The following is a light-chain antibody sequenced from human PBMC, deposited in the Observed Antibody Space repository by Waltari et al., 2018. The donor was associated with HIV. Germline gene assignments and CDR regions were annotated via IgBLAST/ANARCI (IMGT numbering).Light chain of an antibody. V-gene: IGLV1-44*01. J-gene: IGLJ3*02. CDR2: SNN. Sequence: QSVLTQPPSASGTPGQRVTISCSGSRSHIGSNTVSWYQQLPGTAPKLFIYSNNQRPSGVPDRFSGSKSGTSASLASSGLQSEDEADYYCAAWDDSLNGWVFGGGTKLTVV. CDR3: AAWDDSLNGWV. CDR1: RSHIGSNT.